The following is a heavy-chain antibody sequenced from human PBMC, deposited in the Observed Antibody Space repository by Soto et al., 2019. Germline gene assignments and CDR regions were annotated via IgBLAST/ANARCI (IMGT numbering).Heavy chain of an antibody. D-gene: IGHD3-22*01. CDR3: ARGHMIAVVNRYYYYGMDV. CDR2: IYHGRST. V-gene: IGHV4-30-2*01. Sequence: TLSLTCAVSGCSISSGAYSWSWIRQPPGKGLEWIGYIYHGRSTYYNPSIKSRVTSSVDRSKNQFSLKLGYVTAADTAVYYCARGHMIAVVNRYYYYGMDVWGQGTTVTVSS. CDR1: GCSISSGAYS. J-gene: IGHJ6*02.